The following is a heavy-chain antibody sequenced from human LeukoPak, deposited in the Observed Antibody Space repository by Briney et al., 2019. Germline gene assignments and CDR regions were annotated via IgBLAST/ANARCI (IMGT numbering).Heavy chain of an antibody. J-gene: IGHJ6*02. CDR1: GFTFSSYS. CDR3: AKAQRTIRQYFYDGMDV. V-gene: IGHV3-21*04. CDR2: ISSVSTYI. D-gene: IGHD3-9*01. Sequence: PGESLRLSCAASGFTFSSYSMNWVRQAPGKGLEWVSSISSVSTYIYYADSVKGRFTISRDNSKNTLYLQMNSLRAEDTAVYFCAKAQRTIRQYFYDGMDVWGQGATVTVSS.